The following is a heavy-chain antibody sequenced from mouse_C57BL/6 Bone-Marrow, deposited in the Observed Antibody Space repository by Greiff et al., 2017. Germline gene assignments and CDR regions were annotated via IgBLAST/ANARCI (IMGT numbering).Heavy chain of an antibody. Sequence: EVQLQQSGPGLVKPSQSLSLTCSVTGYSITSGYYWNWIRQFPGNKLEWMGYISYDGSNNYNPSLKNRISITRDTSKNQFFLKLNSVTTEDTATYYCAITPVGYWGQGTTLTVSS. V-gene: IGHV3-6*01. CDR1: GYSITSGYY. CDR3: AITPVGY. CDR2: ISYDGSN. J-gene: IGHJ2*01.